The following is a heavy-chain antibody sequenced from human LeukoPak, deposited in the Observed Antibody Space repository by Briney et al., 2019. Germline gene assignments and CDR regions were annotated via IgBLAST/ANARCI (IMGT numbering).Heavy chain of an antibody. CDR3: AREYTLYRSGWFLDY. V-gene: IGHV4-39*07. D-gene: IGHD6-19*01. J-gene: IGHJ4*02. CDR1: GDSSYNSLYS. Sequence: SGTLSLTCTVSGDSSYNSLYSWGWIRQPPGKGLEWIGSIDYSGSTYYNPSLKSRATISIDTSKNQFSLNLSSVTAADTAVYYCAREYTLYRSGWFLDYWGQGTLVTVSS. CDR2: IDYSGST.